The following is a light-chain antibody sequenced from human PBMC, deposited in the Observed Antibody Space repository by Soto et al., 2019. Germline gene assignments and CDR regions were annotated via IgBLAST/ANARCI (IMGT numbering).Light chain of an antibody. CDR2: DVS. CDR3: SSYTSSSTRCV. J-gene: IGLJ1*01. V-gene: IGLV2-14*01. CDR1: SSDVGGYNY. Sequence: QSALTQPASVSGSPGQSITISCTGTSSDVGGYNYVSWYQQHPGKAPKLMIYDVSNRPSGVSNRFSGSKSGNTASLTISGLQAEDEADSYCSSYTSSSTRCVFGTGTKVTVL.